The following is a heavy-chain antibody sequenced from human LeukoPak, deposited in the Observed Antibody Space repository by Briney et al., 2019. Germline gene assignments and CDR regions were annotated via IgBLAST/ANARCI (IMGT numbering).Heavy chain of an antibody. J-gene: IGHJ4*02. Sequence: GGSLRLSCTVSGFTVSINSMSWVRQAPGKGLEWVSFIYSGGNTHYSDSVKGRFTISRDNSKNTLYLQMNSLRAEDTAVYYCARRAGAYTHPYDYWGQGTLVTVS. CDR1: GFTVSINS. CDR3: ARRAGAYTHPYDY. CDR2: IYSGGNT. V-gene: IGHV3-53*01. D-gene: IGHD3-16*01.